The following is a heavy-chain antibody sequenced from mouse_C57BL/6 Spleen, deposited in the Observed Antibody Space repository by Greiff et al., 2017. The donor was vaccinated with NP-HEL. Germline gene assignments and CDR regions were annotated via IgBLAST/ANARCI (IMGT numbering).Heavy chain of an antibody. CDR2: IRNKANNHAT. V-gene: IGHV6-6*01. D-gene: IGHD1-1*01. J-gene: IGHJ2*01. CDR1: GFTFSDAW. CDR3: TRLRWDGGYYFDY. Sequence: DVKLQESGGGLVQPGGSMKLSCAASGFTFSDAWMDWVRQSPEKGLEWVAEIRNKANNHATYYAESVKGRFTISRDDSKSSVYLQMNSLRADDTGIYYCTRLRWDGGYYFDYWGQGTTLTVPS.